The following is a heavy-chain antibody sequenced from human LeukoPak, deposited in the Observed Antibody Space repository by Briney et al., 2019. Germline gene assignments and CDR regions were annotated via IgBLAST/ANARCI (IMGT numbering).Heavy chain of an antibody. CDR1: GGSISSGDYY. CDR3: ARDSYYDSSGYNWYFDL. V-gene: IGHV4-30-4*01. Sequence: SETLSLTCTVSGGSISSGDYYWSWIRQPPGKGLEWIGYIYYSGSTYYNPSLKSRVTISVDTSKNQFSLKLGSVTAADTAVYYCARDSYYDSSGYNWYFDLWGRGTLVTVSS. J-gene: IGHJ2*01. D-gene: IGHD3-22*01. CDR2: IYYSGST.